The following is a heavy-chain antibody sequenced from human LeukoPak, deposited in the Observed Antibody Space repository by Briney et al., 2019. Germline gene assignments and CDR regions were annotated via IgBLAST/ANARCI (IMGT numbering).Heavy chain of an antibody. Sequence: GSSXKVSFKASGGTFSSYTISWVRQAPGQGLEWMGRIIPILGIANYAQKFQGRVTITADKSTSTAYMELSSLRSEDTAVYYCARDPGDEYSSSSDHWGQGTLVTVSS. V-gene: IGHV1-69*04. CDR2: IIPILGIA. J-gene: IGHJ5*02. CDR3: ARDPGDEYSSSSDH. D-gene: IGHD6-6*01. CDR1: GGTFSSYT.